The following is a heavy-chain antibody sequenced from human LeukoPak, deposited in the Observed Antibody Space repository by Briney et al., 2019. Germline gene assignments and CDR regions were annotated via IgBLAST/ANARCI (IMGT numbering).Heavy chain of an antibody. CDR1: GFTFSSYW. J-gene: IGHJ4*02. CDR3: ARDPVVPAAIGDY. D-gene: IGHD2-2*02. V-gene: IGHV3-74*01. CDR2: INSDGRST. Sequence: GGSLRLSCAASGFTFSSYWRHWVRHAPGKGRVWVSRINSDGRSTIYADSVKRRFTISRDNPKHPLYLQMNSLRAEDTAVYYCARDPVVPAAIGDYWGQGTLVTVSS.